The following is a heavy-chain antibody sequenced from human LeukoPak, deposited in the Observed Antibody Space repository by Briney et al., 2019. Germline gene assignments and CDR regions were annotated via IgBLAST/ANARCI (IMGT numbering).Heavy chain of an antibody. J-gene: IGHJ4*02. CDR1: GFTFSSYW. V-gene: IGHV3-7*03. CDR3: AKRGRGYYGSGSYYNFDY. D-gene: IGHD3-10*01. Sequence: GGSLRLSCAASGFTFSSYWMSWVRQAPGKGLEWVANIKQDGSEKYYVDSVKGRFTISRDNAKNSLYLQMNSLRAEDTAVYYCAKRGRGYYGSGSYYNFDYWGQGTLVTVSS. CDR2: IKQDGSEK.